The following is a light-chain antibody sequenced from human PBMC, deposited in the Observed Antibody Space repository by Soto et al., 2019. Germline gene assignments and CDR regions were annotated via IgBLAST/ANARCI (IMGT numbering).Light chain of an antibody. Sequence: EIVLTQSPATLSLSPGERATLSCRASQSVGSSLAWYQQKPGQAPRLLINDSSNRATGIPARFSGSGSGTDFTLTISSLEPEDFAVYYYQQRNDWPLTFGGGTKVEIK. CDR1: QSVGSS. V-gene: IGKV3-11*01. CDR2: DSS. CDR3: QQRNDWPLT. J-gene: IGKJ4*01.